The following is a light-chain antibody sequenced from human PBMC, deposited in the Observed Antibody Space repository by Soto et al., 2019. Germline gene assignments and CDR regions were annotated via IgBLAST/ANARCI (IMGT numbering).Light chain of an antibody. J-gene: IGKJ1*01. Sequence: DFQMAQSPSTLSASVGDRVTITCRASQSIGSWLAWYQQRPGKAPKVLIFKASTLQSGVPSRFSGSGSGTAFTLTINSLQPDDFATYYCQQYNSYSATFGQGTKVEIK. V-gene: IGKV1-5*03. CDR1: QSIGSW. CDR2: KAS. CDR3: QQYNSYSAT.